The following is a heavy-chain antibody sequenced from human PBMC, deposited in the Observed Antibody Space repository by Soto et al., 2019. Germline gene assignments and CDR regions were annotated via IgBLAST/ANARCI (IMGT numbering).Heavy chain of an antibody. CDR2: INHTGRT. CDR1: GGSVNVYY. J-gene: IGHJ5*02. D-gene: IGHD3-3*01. Sequence: SESRSLTCALYGGSVNVYYWSWARPPPGKVLEWIGAINHTGRTHYNTSLKRRVTMSVDTPQNQFSLRLAPLTAAEPPLYYLGTRITGFASLIPTFDPWGQGTQVTVS. V-gene: IGHV4-34*06. CDR3: GTRITGFASLIPTFDP.